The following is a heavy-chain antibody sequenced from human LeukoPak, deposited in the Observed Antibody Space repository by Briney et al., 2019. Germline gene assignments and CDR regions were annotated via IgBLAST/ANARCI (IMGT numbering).Heavy chain of an antibody. CDR2: INPSGGST. V-gene: IGHV1-46*01. Sequence: ASVTVSCKASGYTFTTYYLHWVRHAPGQGLEWMGIINPSGGSTIYAQKFKGRVTMTRDTSTSTVYMELSSLRSEDTAAYYCARVGVSGSGSQYYYYYGMDVWGQGTTVTVSS. CDR1: GYTFTTYY. D-gene: IGHD3-10*01. CDR3: ARVGVSGSGSQYYYYYGMDV. J-gene: IGHJ6*02.